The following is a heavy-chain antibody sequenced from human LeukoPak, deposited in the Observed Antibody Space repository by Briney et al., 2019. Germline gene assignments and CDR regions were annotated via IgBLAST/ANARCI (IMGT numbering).Heavy chain of an antibody. CDR2: IYWDDDK. CDR3: ALGSGRTFDY. D-gene: IGHD3-10*01. CDR1: HGSINSYYWS. J-gene: IGHJ4*02. Sequence: TLSLTCTVSHGSINSYYWSWIRQPPGKALEWLALIYWDDDKRYSSSLKSRLTITKDTSKNQVVLTMTNMDPVDTATYYCALGSGRTFDYWGQGTLVTVSS. V-gene: IGHV2-5*08.